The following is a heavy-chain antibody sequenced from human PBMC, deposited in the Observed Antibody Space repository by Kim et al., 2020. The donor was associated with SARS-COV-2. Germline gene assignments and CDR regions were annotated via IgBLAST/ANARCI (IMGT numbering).Heavy chain of an antibody. CDR3: AKALSLYDSSGYKYYFDY. J-gene: IGHJ4*02. Sequence: KGRFTISRDNSKNTLYLQMNSLRAEDTAVYYCAKALSLYDSSGYKYYFDYWGQGTLVTVSS. D-gene: IGHD3-22*01. V-gene: IGHV3-23*01.